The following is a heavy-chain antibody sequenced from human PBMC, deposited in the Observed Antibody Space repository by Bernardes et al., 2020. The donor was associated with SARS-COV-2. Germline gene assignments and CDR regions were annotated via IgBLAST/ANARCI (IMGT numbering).Heavy chain of an antibody. V-gene: IGHV3-33*01. D-gene: IGHD2-15*01. CDR1: GFTFSGYG. CDR2: IWHDGGNK. CDR3: ARRPVVAATTIPYGMDV. J-gene: IGHJ6*02. Sequence: GGSLRLSCAASGFTFSGYGMHWVRRAPGKGLEWVASIWHDGGNKYYADSVKGRFTISRDDSKNTLYLQMNSLRVEDTAIYYCARRPVVAATTIPYGMDVWGQGTTVTGSS.